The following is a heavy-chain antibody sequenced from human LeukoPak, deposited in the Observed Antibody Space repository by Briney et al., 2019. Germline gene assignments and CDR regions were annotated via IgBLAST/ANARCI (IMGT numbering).Heavy chain of an antibody. D-gene: IGHD6-6*01. Sequence: GGSLRLSCTASGFTFGDYAMSWVRQAPGKGLEWVANIKQDGSEKYYVDSVKGRFTISRDNAKNSLYLQMNSLRAEDTAVYYCAREESSIAARPFDYWGQGTLVTVSS. CDR3: AREESSIAARPFDY. J-gene: IGHJ4*02. CDR1: GFTFGDYA. CDR2: IKQDGSEK. V-gene: IGHV3-7*01.